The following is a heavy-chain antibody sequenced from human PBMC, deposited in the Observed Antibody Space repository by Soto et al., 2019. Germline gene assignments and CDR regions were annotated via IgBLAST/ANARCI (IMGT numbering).Heavy chain of an antibody. J-gene: IGHJ6*02. CDR3: ARDNDRPQLGGNYYYILDV. V-gene: IGHV1-69*12. CDR1: GGTFRTAA. CDR2: IIPVFRTP. Sequence: QVQLEQSGAAVKKPGSSVKVSCKASGGTFRTAAISWVRQAPGQGLEWMGGIIPVFRTPDYAQKFQGRVTITADESTNTAYMELSGLRSDDTAVYYCARDNDRPQLGGNYYYILDVWGQGTTITVSS. D-gene: IGHD2-8*01.